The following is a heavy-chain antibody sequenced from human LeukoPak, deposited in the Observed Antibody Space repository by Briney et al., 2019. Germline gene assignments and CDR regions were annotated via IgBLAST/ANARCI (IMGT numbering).Heavy chain of an antibody. CDR3: AKDPGAGYYDSSGYGPLDY. Sequence: GGSLRLSCAASGFTFSSYGMHWVRQAPGKGLEWVAFIRYDGSNKYYADSVKGRFTISRDNSKNTLYLQMNSLRAEDTAVYYCAKDPGAGYYDSSGYGPLDYWGQGTLITVSS. D-gene: IGHD3-22*01. CDR2: IRYDGSNK. CDR1: GFTFSSYG. V-gene: IGHV3-30*02. J-gene: IGHJ4*02.